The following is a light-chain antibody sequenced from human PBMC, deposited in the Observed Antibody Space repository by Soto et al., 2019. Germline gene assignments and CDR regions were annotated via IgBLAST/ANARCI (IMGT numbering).Light chain of an antibody. Sequence: QSVLTQPPSVSGAPGQRVTFSCTGSSSNIGAGYDVHWYQQFPGTAPKLLIYGDNNRPSGVPDRFSGSRSGTSASLAITGLQAEDEADYYCKSYDTSLSGSRVFGGGTKLTVL. J-gene: IGLJ3*02. V-gene: IGLV1-40*01. CDR1: SSNIGAGYD. CDR3: KSYDTSLSGSRV. CDR2: GDN.